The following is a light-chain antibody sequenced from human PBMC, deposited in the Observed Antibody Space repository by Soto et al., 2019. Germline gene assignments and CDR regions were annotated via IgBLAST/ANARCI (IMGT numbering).Light chain of an antibody. J-gene: IGKJ1*01. V-gene: IGKV4-1*01. Sequence: DFVMTQSPDSLAVSLGERATISCKSSQSVLDSSSGKSYLAWYQQKLGQPPRLLIYWASTRESGVPDRFSAGGSGADFTLTISSVQAEDVAIYYCQQYYHLWSFGQGTKVEIK. CDR3: QQYYHLWS. CDR2: WAS. CDR1: QSVLDSSSGKSY.